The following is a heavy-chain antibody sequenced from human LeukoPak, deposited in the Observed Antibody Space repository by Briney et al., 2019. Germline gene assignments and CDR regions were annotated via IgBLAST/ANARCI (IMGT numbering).Heavy chain of an antibody. Sequence: GGSLRLSCAASGFTFSSYGMHWVRQAPGKGLEWVAVIWYDGSNKYYADSVKGRFTISRDNSKNTLYLQMNSLRAEDSAVYYCAKDKSGSYSYIDYWGQGTLVTVSS. J-gene: IGHJ4*02. CDR1: GFTFSSYG. CDR2: IWYDGSNK. CDR3: AKDKSGSYSYIDY. V-gene: IGHV3-33*06. D-gene: IGHD1-26*01.